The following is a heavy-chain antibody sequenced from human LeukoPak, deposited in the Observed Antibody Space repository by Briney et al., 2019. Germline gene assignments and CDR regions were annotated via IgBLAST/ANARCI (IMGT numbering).Heavy chain of an antibody. V-gene: IGHV4-34*01. Sequence: SETLSLTCAVYGGSFSGYYWSRIRQPPGKGLEWIGEINHSGSTNYNPSLKSRVTISVDTSKNQFSLKLSSVTAADTAVYYCARDCGGNSGGPGGFDAFDIWGQGTMVTVSS. CDR1: GGSFSGYY. CDR3: ARDCGGNSGGPGGFDAFDI. D-gene: IGHD4-23*01. CDR2: INHSGST. J-gene: IGHJ3*02.